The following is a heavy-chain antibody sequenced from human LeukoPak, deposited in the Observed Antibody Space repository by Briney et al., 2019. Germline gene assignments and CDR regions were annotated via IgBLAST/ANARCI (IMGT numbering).Heavy chain of an antibody. CDR3: ARESSGYREYYFDY. CDR2: INPNSGGT. D-gene: IGHD3-22*01. Sequence: GASVKVSCKASGYTFTSYDINWVRQATGQGLEWMGWINPNSGGTNYAQKFQGRVTMTRDTSISTAYMELSRLRSDDTAVYYCARESSGYREYYFDYWGQGTLVTVSS. CDR1: GYTFTSYD. V-gene: IGHV1-2*02. J-gene: IGHJ4*02.